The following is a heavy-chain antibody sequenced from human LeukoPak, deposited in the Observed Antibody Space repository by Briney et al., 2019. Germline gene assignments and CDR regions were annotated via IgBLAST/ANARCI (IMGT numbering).Heavy chain of an antibody. D-gene: IGHD6-19*01. V-gene: IGHV4-59*12. CDR3: ARVLAVAGHFDY. CDR1: GVSISSYY. CDR2: IYYSGST. J-gene: IGHJ4*02. Sequence: NPSETLSLTCTVSGVSISSYYWSWIRQPPGKGLEWIGYIYYSGSTNYNPSLKSRVTISVDTSKNQFSLKLSSVTAADTAVYYCARVLAVAGHFDYWGQGTLVTVSS.